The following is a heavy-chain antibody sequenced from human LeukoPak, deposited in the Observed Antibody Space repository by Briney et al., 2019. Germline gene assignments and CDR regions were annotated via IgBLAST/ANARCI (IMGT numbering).Heavy chain of an antibody. V-gene: IGHV3-7*03. CDR2: TKQVGTEK. CDR1: GFTFSTYW. CDR3: ARDRRLAAAGVFFDY. Sequence: GGSLRLSCAASGFTFSTYWMSWVRQAPGEGLGWVASTKQVGTEKYYVDSVKGRFSISRDNAKNSLYLQLNSLRAEDTAVYYCARDRRLAAAGVFFDYWGQGTLVTVSS. D-gene: IGHD6-13*01. J-gene: IGHJ4*02.